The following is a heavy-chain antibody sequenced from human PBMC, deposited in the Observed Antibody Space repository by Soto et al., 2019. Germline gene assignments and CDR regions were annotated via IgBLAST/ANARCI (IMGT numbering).Heavy chain of an antibody. CDR2: IIPIFGTA. Sequence: QVQLVQSGAEVKKPGSSVKVSCKASGGTFSSYAISWVRQAPGQGLEWMGGIIPIFGTANYAQKFQGRVTITADESTSTAYMELSSLRSEDTAVYYCARDLVNYRGYDFGYYYYGMDVWGQGTTVTVSS. J-gene: IGHJ6*02. D-gene: IGHD5-12*01. V-gene: IGHV1-69*01. CDR1: GGTFSSYA. CDR3: ARDLVNYRGYDFGYYYYGMDV.